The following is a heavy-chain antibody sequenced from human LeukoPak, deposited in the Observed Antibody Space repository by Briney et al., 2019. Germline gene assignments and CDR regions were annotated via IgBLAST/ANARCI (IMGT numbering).Heavy chain of an antibody. CDR3: ARKYSSDSSGYSGDAFYI. CDR2: INTSSGDP. V-gene: IGHV1-2*02. J-gene: IGHJ3*02. Sequence: ASLKLSCKASGYSFTGYYIHWGRQAPAQGLEWVGWINTSSGDPNSAQNFQVRVTVSRDTSLRTAYMELSRFRSDGTAVYYWARKYSSDSSGYSGDAFYIWGQGTMVTVSS. CDR1: GYSFTGYY. D-gene: IGHD3-22*01.